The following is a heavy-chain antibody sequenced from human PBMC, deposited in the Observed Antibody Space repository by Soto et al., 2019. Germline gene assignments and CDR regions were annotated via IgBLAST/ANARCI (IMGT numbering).Heavy chain of an antibody. D-gene: IGHD3-9*01. CDR3: ARSYYDILTRVGDAFDI. V-gene: IGHV4-59*08. CDR2: IYYSGST. CDR1: GGSISSYY. Sequence: QVQLQESGPGLVKPSETLSLTCTVSGGSISSYYWSWIRQPPGKGLEWIGYIYYSGSTNYNPSLKSRATISVDTSKNQFSLKLSSVTAADTAVYYCARSYYDILTRVGDAFDIWGQGTMVTVSS. J-gene: IGHJ3*02.